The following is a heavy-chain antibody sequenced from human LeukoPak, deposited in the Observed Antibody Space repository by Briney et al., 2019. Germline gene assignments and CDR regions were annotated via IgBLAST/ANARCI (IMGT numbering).Heavy chain of an antibody. J-gene: IGHJ4*02. CDR3: AKGVVVTAGYFDY. D-gene: IGHD3-22*01. CDR2: IYYSGNT. CDR1: GGSISNYY. Sequence: PSETLSLTCTVSGGSISNYYWTLIRQPPGKGLEWIGHIYYSGNTNYNPSLKSRVTISVDTSKNHFSLELTSVTAADTAVYYCAKGVVVTAGYFDYWGQGTLVTVSS. V-gene: IGHV4-59*01.